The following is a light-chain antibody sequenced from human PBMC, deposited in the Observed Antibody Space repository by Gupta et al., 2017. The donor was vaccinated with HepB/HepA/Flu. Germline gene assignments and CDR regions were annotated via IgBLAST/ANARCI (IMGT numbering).Light chain of an antibody. Sequence: AIRMTQSPSSFSASTGDRVTITCRASQGISSYLAWYQQKPGKAPKLLIYAASTWQSGVPARFSGSGSGTDFTLTISCLQSEDVATYYCQQYYSYPRTFGQGTKVEIK. CDR3: QQYYSYPRT. J-gene: IGKJ1*01. V-gene: IGKV1-8*01. CDR1: QGISSY. CDR2: AAS.